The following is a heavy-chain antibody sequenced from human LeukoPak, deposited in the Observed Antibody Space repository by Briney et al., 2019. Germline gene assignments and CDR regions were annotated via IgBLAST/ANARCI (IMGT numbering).Heavy chain of an antibody. V-gene: IGHV4-59*01. CDR2: IYYSGNT. Sequence: SETLSLTCTVSGGFISSYFWSWIRQPPGKGLEYIGFIYYSGNTNYNPSLKSRVTISVDTSKNQFSLKLSSVTAADTAVYYCARGSDILTGYYTDGITKIDYWGQGHLLTVSP. CDR3: ARGSDILTGYYTDGITKIDY. D-gene: IGHD3-9*01. J-gene: IGHJ4*02. CDR1: GGFISSYF.